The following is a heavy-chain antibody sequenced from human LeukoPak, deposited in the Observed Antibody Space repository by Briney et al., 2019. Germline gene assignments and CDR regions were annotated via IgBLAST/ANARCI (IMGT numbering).Heavy chain of an antibody. D-gene: IGHD3-16*02. Sequence: SETLSLTCTVSGGSISSYYWSWIRQPPGKGLEWIGYIYYSGSTNYNPSLKSRVTISVDTSKNQFSLKLGSVTAADTAVYYCARGDYVWGSYRNYYYMDVWGKGTTVTISS. V-gene: IGHV4-59*12. J-gene: IGHJ6*03. CDR1: GGSISSYY. CDR3: ARGDYVWGSYRNYYYMDV. CDR2: IYYSGST.